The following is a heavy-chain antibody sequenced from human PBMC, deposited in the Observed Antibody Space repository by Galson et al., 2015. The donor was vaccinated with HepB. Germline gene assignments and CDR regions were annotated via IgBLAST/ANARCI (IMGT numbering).Heavy chain of an antibody. J-gene: IGHJ6*02. CDR2: ILGGGGST. CDR3: AKGGGSYERYGMDV. V-gene: IGHV3-23*01. Sequence: SLRLSCAASGFTFSSYAMNWVRQAPGKGLECVSAILGGGGSTFYADSVRGRFTISRDNSKNTLYLQMNSLRAEDTAVYYCAKGGGSYERYGMDVWGQGTTVTVSS. CDR1: GFTFSSYA. D-gene: IGHD1-26*01.